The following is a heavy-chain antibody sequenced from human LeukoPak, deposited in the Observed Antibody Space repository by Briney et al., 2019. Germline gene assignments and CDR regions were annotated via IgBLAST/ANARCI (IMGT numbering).Heavy chain of an antibody. D-gene: IGHD6-19*01. CDR3: ARRPPGWYYYFDY. Sequence: TSETLSLTCTVSGGSISSSSYCWGWIRQPPGKGLEWIGSIYYSGSTNYNPSLKSRVTISVDTSKNQFSLKLSSVTAADTAVYYCARRPPGWYYYFDYWGQGTLVTVSS. CDR2: IYYSGST. V-gene: IGHV4-39*07. CDR1: GGSISSSSYC. J-gene: IGHJ4*02.